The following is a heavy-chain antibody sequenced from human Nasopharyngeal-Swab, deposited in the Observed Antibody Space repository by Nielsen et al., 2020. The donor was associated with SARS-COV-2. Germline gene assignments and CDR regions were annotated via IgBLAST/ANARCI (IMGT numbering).Heavy chain of an antibody. J-gene: IGHJ2*01. CDR3: ARVPGGAYCSSTSCYFWYFDL. Sequence: SETLSLTCTVSGGSISSNNYYWSWIRQPAGKGLEWIGRIYTSGSTNYNPSLKSRVTISADTSKNQFSLKLSSVTAADTAVYYCARVPGGAYCSSTSCYFWYFDLWGRGTLVTVSS. CDR1: GGSISSNNYY. D-gene: IGHD2-2*01. CDR2: IYTSGST. V-gene: IGHV4-61*02.